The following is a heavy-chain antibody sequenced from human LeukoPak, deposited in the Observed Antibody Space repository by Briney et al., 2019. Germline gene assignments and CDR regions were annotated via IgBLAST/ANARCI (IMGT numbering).Heavy chain of an antibody. J-gene: IGHJ4*02. CDR1: GFTFDDYG. V-gene: IGHV3-20*04. CDR3: GKDRGMWYFDF. Sequence: GGSLRLSCAASGFTFDDYGISWVRQAPGKGLEWVSGITWNGATTGFADSVKGRFTISRDIAKNSLYLGMSSLRAEDTAFYYCGKDRGMWYFDFWGQGTLVTVSS. D-gene: IGHD3-10*01. CDR2: ITWNGATT.